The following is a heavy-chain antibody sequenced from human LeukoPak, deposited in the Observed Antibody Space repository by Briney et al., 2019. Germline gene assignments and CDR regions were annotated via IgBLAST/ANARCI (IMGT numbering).Heavy chain of an antibody. CDR1: GFTFSSYA. CDR2: ISGSGGST. D-gene: IGHD3-3*01. Sequence: GGSLRLSCAASGFTFSSYAMSWVRQAPGKGLEWVSAISGSGGSTYYADSVEGRFTISRDNSKNTLYLQMNSLRAEDTAVYYCAKDLVLYYDFWSGSDYWGQGTLVTVSS. CDR3: AKDLVLYYDFWSGSDY. V-gene: IGHV3-23*01. J-gene: IGHJ4*02.